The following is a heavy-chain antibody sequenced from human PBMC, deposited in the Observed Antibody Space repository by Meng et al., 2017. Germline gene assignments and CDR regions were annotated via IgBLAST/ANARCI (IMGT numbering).Heavy chain of an antibody. CDR3: ARDEDISAAGKLFGDY. J-gene: IGHJ4*02. Sequence: ELKKPGASGKVSCKASGYTFAAYWIHWLRQAPGQGLEWMGRIDPNNDHTQYAQNFQGRVTMTSDTSISTVYMELNGLRSDDTAVYYCARDEDISAAGKLFGDYWGQGTLVTVSS. D-gene: IGHD6-13*01. V-gene: IGHV1-2*06. CDR2: IDPNNDHT. CDR1: GYTFAAYW.